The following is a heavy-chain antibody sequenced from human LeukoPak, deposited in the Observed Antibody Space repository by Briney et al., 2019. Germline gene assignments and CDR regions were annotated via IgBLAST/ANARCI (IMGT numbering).Heavy chain of an antibody. CDR3: ARGRFAFWDGPAASSLGWFDP. CDR1: GGSFSGYY. CDR2: INHSGST. J-gene: IGHJ5*02. Sequence: PSETLSLTCAVYGGSFSGYYWSWIRQPPGKGLEWIGEINHSGSTNYNPSLKSRVTISVDTSKNQFSLKLSSVTAADTAVYYCARGRFAFWDGPAASSLGWFDPWGQGTLVTVSS. D-gene: IGHD2-2*01. V-gene: IGHV4-34*01.